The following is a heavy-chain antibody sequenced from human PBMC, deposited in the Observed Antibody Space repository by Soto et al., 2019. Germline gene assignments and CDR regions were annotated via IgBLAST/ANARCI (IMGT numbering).Heavy chain of an antibody. J-gene: IGHJ4*02. CDR3: ARGLYLKYGQAY. CDR1: GFTFSSYW. D-gene: IGHD2-2*01. CDR2: INGDGGST. Sequence: EVQLVESGGGLVQTGGSLRLSCAASGFTFSSYWMHWVRQAPGKGVVWVSRINGDGGSTNYADSVKGRFPISRDNAKNTVYLQVDSLRAEDTAVYYCARGLYLKYGQAYWGQGTLVTVSS. V-gene: IGHV3-74*01.